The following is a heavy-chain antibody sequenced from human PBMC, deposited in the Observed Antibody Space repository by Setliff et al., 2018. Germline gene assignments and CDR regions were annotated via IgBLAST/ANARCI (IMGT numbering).Heavy chain of an antibody. J-gene: IGHJ5*02. V-gene: IGHV4-61*02. CDR3: ARDTSSDWAAWFDP. D-gene: IGHD3-22*01. CDR1: GDSISRRTYY. CDR2: VFVDGST. Sequence: PSETLSLTCTVSGDSISRRTYYWSWIRRPAGKGLEWIGRVFVDGSTNYNPSLKSRVTMSVDTSKNQFSLKLTSVTAADTAIYYCARDTSSDWAAWFDPWSQGILVTVSS.